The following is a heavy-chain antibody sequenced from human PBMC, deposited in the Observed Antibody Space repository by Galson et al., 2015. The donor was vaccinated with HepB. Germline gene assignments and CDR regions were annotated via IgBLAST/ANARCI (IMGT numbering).Heavy chain of an antibody. Sequence: SLRLSCAASGFIFDHYAMHWVRQGPGKGLEWVSGISWNSGRIGYADSVKGRFTISRDNAKNSLDLQMNSLGAEDTALYFCAKIITFMTDYYDSSGYYSHWGQGTLVTVSP. V-gene: IGHV3-9*01. CDR1: GFIFDHYA. D-gene: IGHD3-22*01. CDR3: AKIITFMTDYYDSSGYYSH. CDR2: ISWNSGRI. J-gene: IGHJ4*02.